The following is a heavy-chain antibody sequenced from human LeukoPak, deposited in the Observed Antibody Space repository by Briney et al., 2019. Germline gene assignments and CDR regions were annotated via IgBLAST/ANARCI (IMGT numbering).Heavy chain of an antibody. V-gene: IGHV3-48*01. CDR2: ISSSSSTI. D-gene: IGHD2/OR15-2a*01. J-gene: IGHJ4*02. Sequence: GGSLRLSCAASGFTFSSYSMNWVRQAPGKGLEWVSYISSSSSTIYYADSVKGRFTISRDNAKNSLYLQMNSLRAEDTAVYYCARDKPSLSSGNFDYWDQGTLVTVSS. CDR3: ARDKPSLSSGNFDY. CDR1: GFTFSSYS.